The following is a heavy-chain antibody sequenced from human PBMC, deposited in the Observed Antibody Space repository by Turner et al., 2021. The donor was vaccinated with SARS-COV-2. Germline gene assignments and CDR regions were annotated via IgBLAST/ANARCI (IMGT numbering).Heavy chain of an antibody. CDR2: ISYDGSNK. J-gene: IGHJ6*03. D-gene: IGHD2-8*02. CDR3: AKAAGGGFYYYYMDV. V-gene: IGHV3-30*18. CDR1: GFTFSSYG. Sequence: QVQLVESGGGVVQPGRALRLSCPASGFTFSSYGMHWVRQAPGKGLEWVAVISYDGSNKYYADSVKGRFTISRDNSKNTLYLQMNSLRAEDTAVYYCAKAAGGGFYYYYMDVWGKGTTVTFSS.